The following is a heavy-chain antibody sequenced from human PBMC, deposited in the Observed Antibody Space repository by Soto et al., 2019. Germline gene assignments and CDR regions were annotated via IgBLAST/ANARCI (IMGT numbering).Heavy chain of an antibody. CDR3: TIDRHYCPIEC. V-gene: IGHV3-15*01. D-gene: IGHD1-26*01. Sequence: EVHLVESGGGLVKPGGSLRLSCAASGFTFSNAWMSWVRQAPGKGLEWVGRIKSKTDGGTTDYAAPVKGRFTISRYDSNSTLYLQMNSLKTEDTAVYYCTIDRHYCPIECWGQGTLVTFA. CDR1: GFTFSNAW. CDR2: IKSKTDGGTT. J-gene: IGHJ4*02.